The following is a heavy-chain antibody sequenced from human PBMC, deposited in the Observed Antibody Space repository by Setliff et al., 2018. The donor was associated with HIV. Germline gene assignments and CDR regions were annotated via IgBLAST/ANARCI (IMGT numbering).Heavy chain of an antibody. V-gene: IGHV1-69*13. Sequence: SVKVSCKASGGTFSLYAINWVRQAPGQGLEWMGGIIPIFNTANYAQKFQGRVTITADGSTSTAYMELSSLRAEDTAVYYCGVGPEKIYYYYGMDVWGQGTTVTVSS. D-gene: IGHD1-26*01. CDR2: IIPIFNTA. CDR3: GVGPEKIYYYYGMDV. CDR1: GGTFSLYA. J-gene: IGHJ6*02.